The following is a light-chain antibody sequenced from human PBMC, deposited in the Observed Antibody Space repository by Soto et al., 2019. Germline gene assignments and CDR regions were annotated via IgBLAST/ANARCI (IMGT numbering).Light chain of an antibody. Sequence: DIQMTQSPSTPSASVGDRLTITCRASQSISSWLAWYQQKPGKAPKLLIYDASSLESGVPSRFSGSGSGTEFTLTISSLQPDDFATYYCQQYNSYLWTFGQGTKVDIK. CDR3: QQYNSYLWT. J-gene: IGKJ1*01. CDR2: DAS. V-gene: IGKV1-5*01. CDR1: QSISSW.